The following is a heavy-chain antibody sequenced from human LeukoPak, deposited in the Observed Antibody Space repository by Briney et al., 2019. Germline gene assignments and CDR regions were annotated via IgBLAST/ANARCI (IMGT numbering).Heavy chain of an antibody. CDR3: AKGSPSRNYYDSSGYPSDY. D-gene: IGHD3-22*01. Sequence: PGGSLRLSCAASGFTFSSYGMHWVRQAPGKGLEWVAVIWYDGSNKYYADSVKGRFTISRDNSKNTLYLQMNSLRAEDTAVYYCAKGSPSRNYYDSSGYPSDYWGQGTLVTVSS. J-gene: IGHJ4*02. CDR2: IWYDGSNK. V-gene: IGHV3-33*06. CDR1: GFTFSSYG.